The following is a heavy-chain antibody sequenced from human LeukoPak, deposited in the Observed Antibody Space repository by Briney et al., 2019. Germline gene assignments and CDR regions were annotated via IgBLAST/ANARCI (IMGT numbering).Heavy chain of an antibody. D-gene: IGHD3-10*01. V-gene: IGHV3-23*01. Sequence: GGSVRLSCSASRFTFSSYSMSWVRQAPGKGLEWVSSISDSGGYTYYADSVKGRFTISRDNSKNTLYLQMNSLRADDTAVYYCAKPDGSGTYYNYFDYWGQGTLVTVSS. CDR1: RFTFSSYS. CDR2: ISDSGGYT. CDR3: AKPDGSGTYYNYFDY. J-gene: IGHJ4*02.